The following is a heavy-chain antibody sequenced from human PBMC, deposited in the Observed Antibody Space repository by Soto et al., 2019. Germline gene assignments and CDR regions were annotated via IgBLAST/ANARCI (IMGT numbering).Heavy chain of an antibody. CDR2: IRSKANSYAT. D-gene: IGHD5-18*01. V-gene: IGHV3-73*02. CDR3: TRPHIADTAMGYGMDV. Sequence: EVQLVESGGGLVQPGGSLKLSCAASGFTFSGSAMHWVRQASGKGLEWVGRIRSKANSYATAYAASVKGRFTISRDDSKNTAYLQMNSLKTEDTAVYYCTRPHIADTAMGYGMDVWGQGTTVTVSS. J-gene: IGHJ6*02. CDR1: GFTFSGSA.